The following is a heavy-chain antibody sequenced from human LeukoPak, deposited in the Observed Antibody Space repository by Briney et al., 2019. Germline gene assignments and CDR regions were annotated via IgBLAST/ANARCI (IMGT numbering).Heavy chain of an antibody. V-gene: IGHV3-20*04. CDR3: ARGGYFDSTGSYYYYYYMDV. J-gene: IGHJ6*03. CDR2: INWNGGST. CDR1: GFTFDDYG. D-gene: IGHD3-22*01. Sequence: GGSLRLSCAASGFTFDDYGMSWVRQAPGKGLEWVSGINWNGGSTGYADSVKGRFTISRDNAKNSLYLQMNSLRAEDTAVYYCARGGYFDSTGSYYYYYYMDVWGKGTTVTIPS.